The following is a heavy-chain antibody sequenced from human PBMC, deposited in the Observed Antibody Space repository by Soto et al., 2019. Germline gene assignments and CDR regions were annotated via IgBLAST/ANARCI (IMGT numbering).Heavy chain of an antibody. CDR1: GFTYSSHG. V-gene: IGHV3-23*01. CDR3: ARDGQYRTDGFDI. D-gene: IGHD5-12*01. Sequence: EAQLLESGGELIQPGGSLRLSCAASGFTYSSHGMSWVRQAPGKGLEWIAGLSRGGGSTYYADSVKGRFSISRDNSMNTLYLIMNSLRVEDTALYYCARDGQYRTDGFDIWGQGTMVTVSS. J-gene: IGHJ3*02. CDR2: LSRGGGST.